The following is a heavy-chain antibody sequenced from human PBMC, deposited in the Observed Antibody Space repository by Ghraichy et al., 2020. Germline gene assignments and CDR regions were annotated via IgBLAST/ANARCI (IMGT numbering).Heavy chain of an antibody. CDR2: IYHSGST. CDR3: AREGYSGYDWRGSFDY. V-gene: IGHV4-30-2*01. J-gene: IGHJ4*02. Sequence: SETLSLTCAVSGGSISSGGYYWSWIRQPPGKGLEWIGYIYHSGSTYYNPSLKSRVTISVDRSKNQFSLKLSSVTAADTAVYYCAREGYSGYDWRGSFDYWGQGTLVTVSS. CDR1: GGSISSGGYY. D-gene: IGHD5-12*01.